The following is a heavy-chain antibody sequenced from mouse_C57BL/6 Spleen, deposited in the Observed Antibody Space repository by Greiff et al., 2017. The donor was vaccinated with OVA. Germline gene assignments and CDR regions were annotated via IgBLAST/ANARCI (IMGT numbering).Heavy chain of an antibody. V-gene: IGHV1-53*01. CDR1: GYTFTSYW. D-gene: IGHD2-4*01. CDR3: ARSGDYDDGRFAY. J-gene: IGHJ3*01. CDR2: INPSNGGT. Sequence: QVQLQQPGTELVKPGASVKLSCKASGYTFTSYWMHWVKPRPGQGLEWIRNINPSNGGTNYNEKFKSKATLTVDKSSSTAYMQLSSLTSEESAVYYCARSGDYDDGRFAYWGQGTLVTVSA.